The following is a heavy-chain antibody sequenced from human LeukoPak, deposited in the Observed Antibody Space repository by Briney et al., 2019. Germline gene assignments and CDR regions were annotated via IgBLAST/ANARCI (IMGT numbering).Heavy chain of an antibody. V-gene: IGHV3-7*01. Sequence: GGSLRLSCAASGFTFNTFWMSWVRQAPGKGLEWVANIDEDGSEKYYVESVKGRFTISRDNAKNSLYLQMNSLRAEDTAVYYCAREELNYDFWSGVNWFDPWGQGTLVTISS. CDR1: GFTFNTFW. CDR2: IDEDGSEK. CDR3: AREELNYDFWSGVNWFDP. D-gene: IGHD3-3*01. J-gene: IGHJ5*02.